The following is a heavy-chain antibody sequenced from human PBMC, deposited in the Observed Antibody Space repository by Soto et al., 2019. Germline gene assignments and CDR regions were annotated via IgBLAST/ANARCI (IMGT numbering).Heavy chain of an antibody. CDR2: ISYSGST. CDR1: DGSTSKYF. J-gene: IGHJ4*02. CDR3: AKDRRDGLMRVVVPNDY. D-gene: IGHD3-22*01. V-gene: IGHV4-59*01. Sequence: PSETLSLTCTCSVSDGSTSKYFWSWIRQPPGKGMDWIGYISYSGSTNHNPSLKSRVPISVDTSKNQISLKLRSVTAADTAVYYCAKDRRDGLMRVVVPNDYWGQGTLVTVSS.